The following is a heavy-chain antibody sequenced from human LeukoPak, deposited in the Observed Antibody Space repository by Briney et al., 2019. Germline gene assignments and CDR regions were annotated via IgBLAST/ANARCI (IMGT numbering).Heavy chain of an antibody. CDR1: GFTFSSYG. V-gene: IGHV3-30*18. Sequence: GGSLRLSCAASGFTFSSYGMPWVRQAPGKGLEWVAVISYDGSNKYYADSVKGRFTISRDNSKNTLYLQMNSLRAEDTAVYYCAKDLYSSSWYSASTNYYYYGMDVWGQGTTVTVSS. D-gene: IGHD6-13*01. CDR3: AKDLYSSSWYSASTNYYYYGMDV. J-gene: IGHJ6*02. CDR2: ISYDGSNK.